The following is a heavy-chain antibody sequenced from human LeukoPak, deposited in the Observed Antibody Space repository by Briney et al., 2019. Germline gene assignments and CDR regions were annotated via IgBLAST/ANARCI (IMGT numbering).Heavy chain of an antibody. Sequence: SETLSLTCTVSGGSISSGGYYWSWIRQHPGKGLEWIGYIYYSGSTYYNPSLKSRVTISVDTSKNQFSLKLSSVTAADTAVYYCARQKYYGDFWSGYSPDYMDVWGKETTVTVSS. CDR2: IYYSGST. CDR1: GGSISSGGYY. D-gene: IGHD3-3*01. V-gene: IGHV4-31*03. CDR3: ARQKYYGDFWSGYSPDYMDV. J-gene: IGHJ6*03.